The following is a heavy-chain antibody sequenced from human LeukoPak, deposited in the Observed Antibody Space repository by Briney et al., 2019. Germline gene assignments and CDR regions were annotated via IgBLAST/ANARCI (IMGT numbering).Heavy chain of an antibody. Sequence: SETLSLTCTVSGGSISSYYWSWIRQPPGKGLEWIGYIYYSGSTNYNPSLKSRVTISVDTSKNQFSLKLSSVTAADTAVYYCARQYHDSSGYPPQYYYYGMDVWGQGTTVTVSS. V-gene: IGHV4-59*08. D-gene: IGHD3-22*01. J-gene: IGHJ6*02. CDR2: IYYSGST. CDR1: GGSISSYY. CDR3: ARQYHDSSGYPPQYYYYGMDV.